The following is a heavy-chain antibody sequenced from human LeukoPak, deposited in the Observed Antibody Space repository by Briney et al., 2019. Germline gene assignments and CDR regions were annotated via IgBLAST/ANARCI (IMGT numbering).Heavy chain of an antibody. V-gene: IGHV3-30*03. CDR1: GFTSGSYG. CDR2: ISHDGSNK. J-gene: IGHJ4*02. CDR3: ARDSSRGITMIVD. D-gene: IGHD3-22*01. Sequence: PGGSLRLSCVASGFTSGSYGMHWVRRAPGKGLEWVAVISHDGSNKHYADSVKGRFTISRDNAKNSLYLQMNSLRAEDTAFYHCARDSSRGITMIVDWGQGTLVTVSS.